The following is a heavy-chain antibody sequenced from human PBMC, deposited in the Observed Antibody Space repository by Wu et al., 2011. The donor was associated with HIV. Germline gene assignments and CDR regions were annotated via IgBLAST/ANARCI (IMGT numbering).Heavy chain of an antibody. V-gene: IGHV1-69*05. CDR1: GGTFSSYA. Sequence: KASGGTFSSYAISWVRQAPGQGLEWMGGIIPIFGTANYAQKFQGRVTITTDESTSTAYMELSSLRSEDTAVYYCARADYYDSSGYYFVYNWFDPWGQGTLVTVSS. J-gene: IGHJ5*02. CDR2: IIPIFGTA. CDR3: ARADYYDSSGYYFVYNWFDP. D-gene: IGHD3-22*01.